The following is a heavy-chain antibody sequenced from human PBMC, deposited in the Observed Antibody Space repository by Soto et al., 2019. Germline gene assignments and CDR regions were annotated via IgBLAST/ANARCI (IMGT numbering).Heavy chain of an antibody. CDR2: IIPMFGTA. Sequence: QVQLVQSGAEVKKPESSVKVSCKAPGGTFSTYAISWVRQAPGQGLEWMGAIIPMFGTANYAQRFQDRVTITADESTNTVYMELSSLRSEDTAVYFCASGIQLWLRRMNNGYSGWGQGTLVTVSS. CDR3: ASGIQLWLRRMNNGYSG. J-gene: IGHJ4*02. CDR1: GGTFSTYA. D-gene: IGHD5-18*01. V-gene: IGHV1-69*12.